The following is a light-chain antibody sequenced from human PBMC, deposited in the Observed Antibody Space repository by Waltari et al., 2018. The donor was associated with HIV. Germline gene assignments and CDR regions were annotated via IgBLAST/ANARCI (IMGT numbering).Light chain of an antibody. CDR2: GNC. Sequence: QSVLTQPPSVSGAPGQRVTISCTGSSSNIGAGYDVHWYQQLPGTAPKLLIYGNCNRPPGVPDRFSGSKSGTSASLAITGLQAEDGADYYCQSYDSSLSGWVFGGGTKLTVL. V-gene: IGLV1-40*01. J-gene: IGLJ3*02. CDR1: SSNIGAGYD. CDR3: QSYDSSLSGWV.